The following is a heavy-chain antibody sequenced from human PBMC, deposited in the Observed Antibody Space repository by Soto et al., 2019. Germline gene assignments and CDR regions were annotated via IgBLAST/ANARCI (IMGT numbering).Heavy chain of an antibody. Sequence: QLQLQESGPGLVKPSETLSLTCTVSGGSISSSSYYWGWIRQPPGKGLEWIGSIYYSGSTYYHPSLKRRVTLAVDTSKNQFSLKLGSGTAADTAVYYCARHRFVGAYVPYYYYCGMDVWGHGTTVTVSS. CDR3: ARHRFVGAYVPYYYYCGMDV. V-gene: IGHV4-39*01. CDR2: IYYSGST. CDR1: GGSISSSSYY. J-gene: IGHJ6*02. D-gene: IGHD1-26*01.